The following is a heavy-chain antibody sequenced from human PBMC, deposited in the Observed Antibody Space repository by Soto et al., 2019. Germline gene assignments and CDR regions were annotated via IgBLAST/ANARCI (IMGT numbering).Heavy chain of an antibody. J-gene: IGHJ4*02. CDR3: ARDYNWNYDC. CDR1: GYTFTSYD. Sequence: ASVKVSFKASGYTFTSYDINWVRQATGQGLEWMGWMNPNSGNTGYAQKFQGRVTMTRNTSISTAYTELSSLRSEDTAGYYCARDYNWNYDCWGRGTLVTVSS. V-gene: IGHV1-8*01. CDR2: MNPNSGNT. D-gene: IGHD1-1*01.